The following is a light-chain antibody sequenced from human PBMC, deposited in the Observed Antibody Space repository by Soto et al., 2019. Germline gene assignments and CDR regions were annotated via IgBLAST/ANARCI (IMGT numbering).Light chain of an antibody. V-gene: IGLV4-60*02. Sequence: QTVVTQSSSASASLGSSVKLTCTLSSGHSNYIIAWYQQQPGKAPRYLMKLEGSGSYNKGSGVPDRFSGSSSGADRYLTISNLQFEDEADYYCETWDSNTRVFGGGTQLTVL. CDR3: ETWDSNTRV. CDR2: LEGSGSY. CDR1: SGHSNYI. J-gene: IGLJ3*02.